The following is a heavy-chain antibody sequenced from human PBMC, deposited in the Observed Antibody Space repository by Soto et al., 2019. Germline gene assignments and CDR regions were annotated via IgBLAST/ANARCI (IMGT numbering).Heavy chain of an antibody. CDR3: ARADYDFWSGYYEYDYYYMDV. CDR2: ISSSSSYI. Sequence: GGSLRLSCAASGFTFSSYSMNWVRQAPGKGLEWVSSISSSSSYIYYADSVKGRFTISRDNAKNSLYLQMNSLRAEDTAVYYCARADYDFWSGYYEYDYYYMDVWGKGTTVTVSS. CDR1: GFTFSSYS. J-gene: IGHJ6*03. D-gene: IGHD3-3*01. V-gene: IGHV3-21*01.